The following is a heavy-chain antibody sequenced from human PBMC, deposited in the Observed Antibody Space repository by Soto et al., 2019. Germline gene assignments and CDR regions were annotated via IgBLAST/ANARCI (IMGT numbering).Heavy chain of an antibody. Sequence: QLQLQESGSGLVKPSQTLSLTCAVSGGSISSGGYSWSWIRQPPGKSLEWIGYIYHSGSTYYNPSLKSRVSLSVDRSKNPFSLKLSSVTAADTAVYYCAAGGGLPRYYWGQGTLVTVSS. D-gene: IGHD5-12*01. J-gene: IGHJ4*02. V-gene: IGHV4-30-2*01. CDR2: IYHSGST. CDR1: GGSISSGGYS. CDR3: AAGGGLPRYY.